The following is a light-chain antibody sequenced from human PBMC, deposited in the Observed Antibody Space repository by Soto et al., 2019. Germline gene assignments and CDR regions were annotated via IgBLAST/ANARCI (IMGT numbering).Light chain of an antibody. Sequence: EIVMTQSPATLSVSPGERATFSCRASQSVSSNLAWYQQKPGQAPRLLIYGASTRATGIPARFSGSGSGTEFTLTISSLQSEDFAVYYCQQYNNWPPGTFGQGTKVEIK. J-gene: IGKJ1*01. V-gene: IGKV3-15*01. CDR2: GAS. CDR1: QSVSSN. CDR3: QQYNNWPPGT.